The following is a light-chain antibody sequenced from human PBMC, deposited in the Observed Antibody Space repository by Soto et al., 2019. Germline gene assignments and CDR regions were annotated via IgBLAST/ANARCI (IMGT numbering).Light chain of an antibody. Sequence: EIVMTQSPATLSVSPGGRATLSCRTSQGVSTNVAWYQQKPGLAPRLLIYGASTRATGIPARFSGSGSGTEFTLTISSLQSEDFVVYYCQQYNNWPPITFGQGTRLEIK. CDR1: QGVSTN. CDR3: QQYNNWPPIT. J-gene: IGKJ5*01. V-gene: IGKV3-15*01. CDR2: GAS.